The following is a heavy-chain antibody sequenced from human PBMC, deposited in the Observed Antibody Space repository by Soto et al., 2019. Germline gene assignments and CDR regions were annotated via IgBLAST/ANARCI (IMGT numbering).Heavy chain of an antibody. J-gene: IGHJ4*02. CDR2: TSTSSTTK. CDR1: GFTFSSYS. CDR3: AGSYSSGNWYFDY. D-gene: IGHD3-10*01. Sequence: PGGSLRLSCAASGFTFSSYSMNWVLQAPGKWLEWIAYTSTSSTTKYYADSVRGLFSISRDNANDLIYLDMDKLREEDTGIYYCAGSYSSGNWYFDYWGLGTPVTVYS. V-gene: IGHV3-48*02.